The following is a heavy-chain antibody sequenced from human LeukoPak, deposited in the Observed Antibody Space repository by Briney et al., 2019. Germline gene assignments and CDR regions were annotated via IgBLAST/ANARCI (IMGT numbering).Heavy chain of an antibody. D-gene: IGHD3-16*01. CDR2: IYHSGST. J-gene: IGHJ4*02. V-gene: IGHV4-38-2*02. CDR3: ASVGGGSPY. CDR1: GYSISSGYY. Sequence: ASETLSLTCTVSGYSISSGYYWGWIRQPPGKGLEWIGSIYHSGSTYYNPSLKSRVTISVDTSKNLFSLKLSSVTAADTAVYYCASVGGGSPYWGQGTLVTVSS.